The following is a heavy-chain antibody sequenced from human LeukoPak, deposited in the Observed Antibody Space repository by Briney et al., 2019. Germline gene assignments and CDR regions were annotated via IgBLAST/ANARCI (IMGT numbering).Heavy chain of an antibody. CDR1: GYTFTGYY. D-gene: IGHD3-22*01. Sequence: ASVKVSCKASGYTFTGYYMHWVRQAPGQGLEWMGWINPNSGGTNYAQKFQGRVTMTRDTSISTAYMELSRLRSDDTAVYYCARVYEDYYDSSGYYSYWGQGTLVTVSS. CDR2: INPNSGGT. J-gene: IGHJ4*02. CDR3: ARVYEDYYDSSGYYSY. V-gene: IGHV1-2*02.